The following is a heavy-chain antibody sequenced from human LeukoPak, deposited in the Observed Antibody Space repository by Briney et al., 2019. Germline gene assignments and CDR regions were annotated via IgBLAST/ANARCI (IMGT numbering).Heavy chain of an antibody. J-gene: IGHJ6*03. CDR3: ARGDYGDYVFLYYYMDV. CDR1: GFTFSSYG. D-gene: IGHD4-17*01. V-gene: IGHV3-30*03. Sequence: PGRSLRLSCAASGFTFSSYGMHWVRQAPGKGLEWVAVISYDGSNKYYADSVKGRFTISRDNSKNTLYLQMNSLRAEDTAVYYCARGDYGDYVFLYYYMDVWGKGTTVTISS. CDR2: ISYDGSNK.